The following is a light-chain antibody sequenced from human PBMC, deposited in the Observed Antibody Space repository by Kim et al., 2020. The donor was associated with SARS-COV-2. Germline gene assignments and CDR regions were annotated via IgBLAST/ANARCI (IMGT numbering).Light chain of an antibody. Sequence: EIVMTQSPATLSVSPGERATLSCRASQSVNSYLAWYQQKPGQAPRLLIYGASTRATGIPARFSGSWSGTEFTLTISSLQSEDFAVYYCQHYNNWPYTFGQGTKLEI. CDR3: QHYNNWPYT. CDR1: QSVNSY. J-gene: IGKJ2*01. V-gene: IGKV3-15*01. CDR2: GAS.